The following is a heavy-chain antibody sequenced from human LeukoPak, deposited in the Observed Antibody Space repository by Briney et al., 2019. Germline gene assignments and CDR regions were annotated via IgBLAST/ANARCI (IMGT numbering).Heavy chain of an antibody. Sequence: GSSVKVSCKASGGTFSSYAISWVRQAPGQGLEWMGGIIPIFGTANYAQKFQGRVTITADESTSTAYMELSSLRSEDTAVYYCARGPPKYSGYASFDYWGQGTLVTVSS. CDR2: IIPIFGTA. V-gene: IGHV1-69*01. D-gene: IGHD5-12*01. CDR3: ARGPPKYSGYASFDY. CDR1: GGTFSSYA. J-gene: IGHJ4*02.